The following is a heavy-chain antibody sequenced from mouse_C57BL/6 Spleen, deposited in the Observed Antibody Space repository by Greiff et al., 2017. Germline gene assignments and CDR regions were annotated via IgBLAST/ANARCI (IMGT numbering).Heavy chain of an antibody. D-gene: IGHD2-5*01. CDR1: GYTFTSYW. V-gene: IGHV1-52*01. CDR3: ASTRYSNYESLAY. Sequence: QVQLKQPGAELVRPGSSVKLSCKASGYTFTSYWMHWVKQRPIQGLEWIGNIDPSDSETHYNQKFKDKATLTVDKSSSTAYMQLSSLTSEDSAVYYCASTRYSNYESLAYWGQGTLVTVSA. CDR2: IDPSDSET. J-gene: IGHJ3*01.